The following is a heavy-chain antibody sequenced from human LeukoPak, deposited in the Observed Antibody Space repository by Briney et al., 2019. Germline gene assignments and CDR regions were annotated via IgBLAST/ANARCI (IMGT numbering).Heavy chain of an antibody. J-gene: IGHJ4*02. CDR3: ARARLYYGSGSYLYFDF. D-gene: IGHD3-10*01. Sequence: SETLSLTCTVSGGSITSGGYYWTWIRQHPGKALEWIGHIYYSGSTYYKPSLKSRITISLDTSKNLFSLKLGSVSAADTAVYYCARARLYYGSGSYLYFDFWGQGTLVTVSS. CDR1: GGSITSGGYY. CDR2: IYYSGST. V-gene: IGHV4-31*03.